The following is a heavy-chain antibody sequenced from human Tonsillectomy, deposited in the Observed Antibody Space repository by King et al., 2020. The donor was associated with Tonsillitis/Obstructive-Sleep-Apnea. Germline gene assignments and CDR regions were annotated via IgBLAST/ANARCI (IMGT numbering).Heavy chain of an antibody. CDR3: SKDSDSSSYSPSNYYYMDV. D-gene: IGHD3-22*01. V-gene: IGHV3-23*04. J-gene: IGHJ6*03. CDR2: ISGSGGST. Sequence: VQLVESGGGLVQPGGALRLSCAASGFTFSIYAMTWVRQAPGKGLEWVSLISGSGGSTYYADSVKGRFTISRDNSKNTLYLQMNSLRVEDTAVYYCSKDSDSSSYSPSNYYYMDVWGKGTTVTVSS. CDR1: GFTFSIYA.